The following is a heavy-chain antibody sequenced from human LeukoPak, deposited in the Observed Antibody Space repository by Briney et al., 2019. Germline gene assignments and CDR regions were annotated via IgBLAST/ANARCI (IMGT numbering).Heavy chain of an antibody. D-gene: IGHD1-26*01. V-gene: IGHV3-7*01. CDR2: IKQDRSEK. CDR3: ARGVGASWY. J-gene: IGHJ4*02. CDR1: GFTFSSYW. Sequence: GGSLRLSCAASGFTFSSYWISWVRQAPGKGLEWVANIKQDRSEKYYVDSVKGRFTISRDNAKNSLYLQMNSLRAEDTAVYYCARGVGASWYWGQGTLVTVSS.